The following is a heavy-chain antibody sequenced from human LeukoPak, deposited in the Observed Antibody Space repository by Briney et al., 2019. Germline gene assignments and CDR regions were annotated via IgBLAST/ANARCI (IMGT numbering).Heavy chain of an antibody. CDR3: AREDVWGSYRDY. CDR1: GYSISSGYY. D-gene: IGHD3-16*02. CDR2: IYHSGST. Sequence: QASETLSLTCTVSGYSISSGYYWGWIRQPPGKGLEWIGSIYHSGSTYYNPSLKSRVTISVDTSKNQFSLKLSSVTAADTAVYYCAREDVWGSYRDYWGQGTLVTVSS. V-gene: IGHV4-38-2*02. J-gene: IGHJ4*02.